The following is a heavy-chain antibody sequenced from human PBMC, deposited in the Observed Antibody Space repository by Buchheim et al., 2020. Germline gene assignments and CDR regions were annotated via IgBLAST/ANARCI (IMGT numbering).Heavy chain of an antibody. CDR3: AGGISSSSLLGYYFYYGMDV. CDR1: GGSFSGYY. D-gene: IGHD6-6*01. Sequence: QVQLQQWGAGLLKPSETLSLTCDVYGGSFSGYYWSWIRQPPGKGLEWIGEINHSESTNYNPSLKSRVTISVDTPKNQISLNLISVTAADTAVYYCAGGISSSSLLGYYFYYGMDVWGQGTT. CDR2: INHSEST. J-gene: IGHJ6*02. V-gene: IGHV4-34*01.